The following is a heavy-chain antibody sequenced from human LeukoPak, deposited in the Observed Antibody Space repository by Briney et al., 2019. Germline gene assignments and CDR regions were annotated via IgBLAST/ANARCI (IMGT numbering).Heavy chain of an antibody. CDR1: GYTFTGYY. Sequence: ASVKVSCKASGYTFTGYYMHWVRQAPGQGLEWMGWINPNSGGTNYAQKFQGRVTMTRDTSISTAYMELSRLRSDDTAVHYCARVHYDFWSGGIAFDIWGQGTMVTVSS. V-gene: IGHV1-2*02. J-gene: IGHJ3*02. D-gene: IGHD3-3*01. CDR2: INPNSGGT. CDR3: ARVHYDFWSGGIAFDI.